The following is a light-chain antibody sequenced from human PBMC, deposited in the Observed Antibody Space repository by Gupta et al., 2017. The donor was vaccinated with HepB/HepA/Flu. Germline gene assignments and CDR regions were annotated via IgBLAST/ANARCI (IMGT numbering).Light chain of an antibody. CDR2: GAS. CDR1: QSVTSMY. CDR3: QQDGTSPVT. J-gene: IGKJ5*01. V-gene: IGKV3-20*01. Sequence: EIVLTPSPGTLSLSPGERATLSCRASQSVTSMYLAWYQQKPGQAPRLLIYGASSRATGIPDRFSGSGSGTDFTLTISRLEPEDFAVYYCQQDGTSPVTFGQGTLMEIE.